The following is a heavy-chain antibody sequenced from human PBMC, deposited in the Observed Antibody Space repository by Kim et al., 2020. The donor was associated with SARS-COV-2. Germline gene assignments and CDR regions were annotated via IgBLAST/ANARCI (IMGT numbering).Heavy chain of an antibody. D-gene: IGHD2-21*01. CDR1: GGSISSYY. CDR3: ARTDTPAYCGGDCYSYYFDY. V-gene: IGHV4-59*13. J-gene: IGHJ4*02. Sequence: SETLSLTCTVSGGSISSYYWSWIRQPPGKGLEWIGYIYYSGSTNYNPSLKSRVTISVDTSKNQFSLKLSSVTAADTAVYYCARTDTPAYCGGDCYSYYFDYWGQGTLVTVSS. CDR2: IYYSGST.